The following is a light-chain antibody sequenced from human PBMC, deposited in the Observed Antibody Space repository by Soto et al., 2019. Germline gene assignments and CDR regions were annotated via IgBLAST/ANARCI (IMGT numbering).Light chain of an antibody. J-gene: IGKJ1*01. V-gene: IGKV1-5*01. CDR1: QSISKW. CDR3: QQYNSYDMWS. Sequence: DIQMTQSPSTLSASVGDRVTITCRARQSISKWLAWYQQKPGKAPKLLIYGASSLEKGVPSRFSGSGSGTEFTLTISRLQPDDFATYYCQQYNSYDMWSFGQGTKVDIK. CDR2: GAS.